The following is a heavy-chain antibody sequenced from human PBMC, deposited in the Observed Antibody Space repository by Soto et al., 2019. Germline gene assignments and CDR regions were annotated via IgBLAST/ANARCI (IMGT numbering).Heavy chain of an antibody. CDR3: ARAMVDIVVVPAAINAFDI. CDR2: IYYSGST. D-gene: IGHD2-2*01. V-gene: IGHV4-30-4*01. J-gene: IGHJ3*02. Sequence: SETLSLTCTVSGGSISSGDYYWSWIRQPPGKGLEWIGYIYYSGSTYYNPSLKSRVTISVDTSKNQFSLKLSSVTAADTAVYYCARAMVDIVVVPAAINAFDIWGQGTMVTVSS. CDR1: GGSISSGDYY.